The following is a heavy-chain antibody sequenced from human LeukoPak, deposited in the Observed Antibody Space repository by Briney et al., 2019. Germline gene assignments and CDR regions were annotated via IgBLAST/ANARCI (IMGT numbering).Heavy chain of an antibody. D-gene: IGHD3-22*01. CDR3: ARNSDYYDYSPQSV. V-gene: IGHV3-30*03. J-gene: IGHJ4*02. CDR1: GFTFSSYG. CDR2: IGHDGADK. Sequence: GGSLRLSCAASGFTFSSYGMHWVRQAPGKGLEWVALIGHDGADKYYADSVKGRFLISRDNSKNMLFLQMNSLIIEDTAVYYCARNSDYYDYSPQSVWGQGTLVIVS.